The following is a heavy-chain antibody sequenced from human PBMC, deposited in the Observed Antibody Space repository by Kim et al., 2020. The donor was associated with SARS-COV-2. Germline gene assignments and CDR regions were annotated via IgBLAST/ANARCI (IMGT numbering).Heavy chain of an antibody. D-gene: IGHD3-9*01. Sequence: GGSLRLSCTASGFTFSSYVMHWVRQAPGTGLEWVAVISFDGSNKYHADSVKGRFTISRDNSKNTLYLQMNSLRVEDTAVYYCAREWASRFPYDVSTASLDYSYAVDVWGHGTTVTVSS. CDR1: GFTFSSYV. CDR2: ISFDGSNK. J-gene: IGHJ6*02. CDR3: AREWASRFPYDVSTASLDYSYAVDV. V-gene: IGHV3-30*04.